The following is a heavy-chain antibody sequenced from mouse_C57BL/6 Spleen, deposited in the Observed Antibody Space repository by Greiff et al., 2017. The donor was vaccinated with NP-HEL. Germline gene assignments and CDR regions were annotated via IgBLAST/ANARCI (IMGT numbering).Heavy chain of an antibody. D-gene: IGHD1-1*01. CDR2: ISYDGSN. Sequence: DVKLQESGPGLVKPSQSLSLTCSVTGYSITSGYYWNWIRQFPGNKLEWMGYISYDGSNNYNPSLKNRISITRDTSKNQFFLKLNSVTTEDTATYYCARGYGSSWWYFDVWGTGTTVTVSS. CDR3: ARGYGSSWWYFDV. V-gene: IGHV3-6*01. J-gene: IGHJ1*03. CDR1: GYSITSGYY.